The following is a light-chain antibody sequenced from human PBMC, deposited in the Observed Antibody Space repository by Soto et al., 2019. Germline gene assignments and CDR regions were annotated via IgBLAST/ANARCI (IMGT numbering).Light chain of an antibody. J-gene: IGKJ4*01. Sequence: DVQVTQYPSSLSASVGDRVTITCQASQDISDYLNWYQHKPGEAPKLLIYDASKLEGGVPSGFSGRGSGTEFTLSISSLQPEDFATYYCQQYDIDPLTFGGGTKVDIK. CDR1: QDISDY. CDR2: DAS. V-gene: IGKV1-33*01. CDR3: QQYDIDPLT.